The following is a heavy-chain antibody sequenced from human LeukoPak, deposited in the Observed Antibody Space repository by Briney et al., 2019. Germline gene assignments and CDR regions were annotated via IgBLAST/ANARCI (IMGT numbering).Heavy chain of an antibody. CDR1: GGSFSGYY. D-gene: IGHD6-19*01. J-gene: IGHJ4*02. V-gene: IGHV4-34*01. CDR3: ARGPRVESYSSGWYVNY. CDR2: INHSGST. Sequence: SETLSLTCAVYGGSFSGYYWIWIRQPPGKGLEWMGEINHSGSTNYNPPLKSRVTISVDTSKNQFSLSLTSVTAADTAVYYCARGPRVESYSSGWYVNYWGQGTLVTVSS.